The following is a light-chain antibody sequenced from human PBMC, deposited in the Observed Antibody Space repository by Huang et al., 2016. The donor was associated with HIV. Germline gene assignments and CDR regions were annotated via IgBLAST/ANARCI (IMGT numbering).Light chain of an antibody. CDR3: QQSFSTPLLT. V-gene: IGKV1-39*01. CDR2: AAS. Sequence: DIQMTQSPSSLSASVGDRVTITCRASQNSITYLNWYQQKPGKAPNLLIYAASSLQSGVPSRFSGSGSGTDFTLTISSLQPEDFATYYCQQSFSTPLLTFGGGTKVEIK. J-gene: IGKJ4*01. CDR1: QNSITY.